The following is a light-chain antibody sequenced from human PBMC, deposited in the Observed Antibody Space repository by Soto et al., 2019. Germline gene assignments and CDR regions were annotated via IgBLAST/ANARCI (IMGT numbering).Light chain of an antibody. Sequence: DIVMTQSPDSLAVSLGERATINCKSSQSVLYSSNNKNYLAWYHQKPGQPPKLLIYWASTRESGVPDRFSGSGSGQDFTLTISSLQAEDVAVYYCQQYSSTPPTFGQGTKVEVK. CDR3: QQYSSTPPT. CDR1: QSVLYSSNNKNY. CDR2: WAS. V-gene: IGKV4-1*01. J-gene: IGKJ1*01.